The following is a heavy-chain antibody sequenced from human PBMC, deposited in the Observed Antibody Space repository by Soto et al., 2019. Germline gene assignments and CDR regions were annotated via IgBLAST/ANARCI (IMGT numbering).Heavy chain of an antibody. CDR2: ISSSGSTI. D-gene: IGHD2-15*01. J-gene: IGHJ6*02. CDR1: GFTFSSYE. CDR3: ARVLHRAGGYGMDV. Sequence: EVQLVESGGGLVQPGGSLRLSCAASGFTFSSYEMNWVRQAPGKGLEWVSYISSSGSTIYYADSVKGRFTISRDNPKNSLYLQMNGLRAEDTAVYYCARVLHRAGGYGMDVWGQGTTVTVSS. V-gene: IGHV3-48*03.